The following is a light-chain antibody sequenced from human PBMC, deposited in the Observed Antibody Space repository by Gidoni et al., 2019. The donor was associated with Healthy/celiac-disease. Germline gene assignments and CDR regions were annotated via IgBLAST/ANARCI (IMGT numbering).Light chain of an antibody. CDR2: AAS. V-gene: IGKV1-39*01. CDR1: QSISSY. Sequence: DIQMTQSPSSLSASVGDRVTITCRASQSISSYLNWYQQKPGKAPKLLISAASRLQSGVPSRFSGSGSGTDFTLTISSLQPEDFVTYYCQQSYSTPPENTFGQGTKLEIK. J-gene: IGKJ2*01. CDR3: QQSYSTPPENT.